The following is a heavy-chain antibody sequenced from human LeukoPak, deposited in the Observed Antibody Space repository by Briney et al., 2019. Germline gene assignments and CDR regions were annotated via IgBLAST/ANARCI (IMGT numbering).Heavy chain of an antibody. Sequence: GASVKVSCKASGGTFSSYAISWVRQAPGQGLEWMGGIIPIFGTANYAQKFQGRVTITTDESTSTAYMELSSLRSEDTAVYYCAREGVSYYYDSSGYFPGAFDIWGQGTMVTVSS. CDR1: GGTFSSYA. CDR2: IIPIFGTA. J-gene: IGHJ3*02. CDR3: AREGVSYYYDSSGYFPGAFDI. D-gene: IGHD3-22*01. V-gene: IGHV1-69*05.